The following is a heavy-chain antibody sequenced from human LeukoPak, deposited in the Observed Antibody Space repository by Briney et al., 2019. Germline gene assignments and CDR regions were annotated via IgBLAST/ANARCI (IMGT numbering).Heavy chain of an antibody. CDR3: AREGLFMDV. CDR2: ISYDGSNE. J-gene: IGHJ6*03. Sequence: GGSLRLSCAASGFTFSSYAIHWVRQAPGKGLEWVAVISYDGSNEYYADSVKGRFTISRDNAKNSLYLQMNSLGAEDTAVYYCAREGLFMDVWGKGTTVTISS. CDR1: GFTFSSYA. V-gene: IGHV3-30*04.